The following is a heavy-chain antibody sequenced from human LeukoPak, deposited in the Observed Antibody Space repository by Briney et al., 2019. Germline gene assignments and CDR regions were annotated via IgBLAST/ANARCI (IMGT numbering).Heavy chain of an antibody. CDR2: IYYSGST. CDR1: GGSISSYY. V-gene: IGHV4-59*01. J-gene: IGHJ5*02. CDR3: TRGIETGSWYNWFDP. Sequence: SETLSLTCTVSGGSISSYYWSWIRQPPGKGLEWIGYIYYSGSTNYNPSLKSRVTISVDTSKNQFSLKLSSVTAADTAVYYCTRGIETGSWYNWFDPWGQGTLVTVSS. D-gene: IGHD3-10*01.